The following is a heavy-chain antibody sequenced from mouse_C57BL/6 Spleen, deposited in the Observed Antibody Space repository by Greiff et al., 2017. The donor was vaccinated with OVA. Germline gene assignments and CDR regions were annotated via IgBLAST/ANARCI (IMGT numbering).Heavy chain of an antibody. J-gene: IGHJ4*01. CDR3: ARDESSSYAMDY. Sequence: EVKLMESGPGLVKPSQSLSLTCSVTGYSITSGYYWNWIRQFPGNKLEWMGYISYDGSNNYNPSLKNPISITRDTAKNQFFLKLNSVTTEDTATYYGARDESSSYAMDYWGQGTSVTVSS. D-gene: IGHD1-1*01. V-gene: IGHV3-6*01. CDR2: ISYDGSN. CDR1: GYSITSGYY.